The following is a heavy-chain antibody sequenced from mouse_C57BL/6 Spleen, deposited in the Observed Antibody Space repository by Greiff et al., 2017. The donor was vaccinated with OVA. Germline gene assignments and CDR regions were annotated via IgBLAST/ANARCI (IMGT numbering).Heavy chain of an antibody. Sequence: VKLMESGPELVKPGASVKISCKASGYAFSSSWMNWVKQRPGKGLEWIGRIYPGDGDTNYNGKFKGKATLTADKSSSTAYMQLSSLTSEDSAVYCCARSGGNYGNYFDYWGQGTTLTVSS. CDR3: ARSGGNYGNYFDY. CDR1: GYAFSSSW. J-gene: IGHJ2*01. V-gene: IGHV1-82*01. CDR2: IYPGDGDT. D-gene: IGHD2-1*01.